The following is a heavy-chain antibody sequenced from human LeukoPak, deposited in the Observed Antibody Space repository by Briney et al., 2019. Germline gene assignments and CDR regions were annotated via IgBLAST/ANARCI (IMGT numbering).Heavy chain of an antibody. V-gene: IGHV4-59*05. J-gene: IGHJ4*02. CDR2: IYYSGST. CDR1: GGSISSYY. D-gene: IGHD6-6*01. Sequence: PSETLSLTCTVSGGSISSYYWSWIRQPPGKGLEWIGSIYYSGSTYYNPSLKSRVTISVDTSKNQFSLKLSSVTAADTAVYYCARASIAVDYWGQGTLVTVSS. CDR3: ARASIAVDY.